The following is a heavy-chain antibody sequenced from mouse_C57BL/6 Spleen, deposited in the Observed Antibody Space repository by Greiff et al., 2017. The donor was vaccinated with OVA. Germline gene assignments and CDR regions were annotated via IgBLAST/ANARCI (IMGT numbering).Heavy chain of an antibody. J-gene: IGHJ1*03. CDR3: ARMGLRYGNDWYFDV. CDR1: GFSLTSYA. Sequence: VKLQESGPGLVAPSQSLSITCTVSGFSLTSYAISWVRQPPGKGLEWLGVIWTGGGTNYNSALKSRLSISKDNSKSQVFLKMNSLQTDDTARYYCARMGLRYGNDWYFDVWGTGTTVTVSS. V-gene: IGHV2-9-1*01. D-gene: IGHD2-10*02. CDR2: IWTGGGT.